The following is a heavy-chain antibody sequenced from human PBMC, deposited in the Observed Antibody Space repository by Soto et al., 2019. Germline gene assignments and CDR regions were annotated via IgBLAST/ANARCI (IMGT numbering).Heavy chain of an antibody. CDR2: IYYSGIT. CDR3: ARGGGVYSFDY. V-gene: IGHV4-59*01. Sequence: QVQLQESGPGLVKPSETLSLTCTVSGGSISSYYWSWIRQPPGKGLEWIGYIYYSGITDYNPSLKSRATISVDTSKGQFSLKLGSVTAADTAVYYCARGGGVYSFDYWGQGTLVTVSS. J-gene: IGHJ4*02. CDR1: GGSISSYY. D-gene: IGHD3-16*01.